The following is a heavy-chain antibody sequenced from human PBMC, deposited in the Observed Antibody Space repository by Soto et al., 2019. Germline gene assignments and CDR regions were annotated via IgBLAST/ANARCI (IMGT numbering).Heavy chain of an antibody. CDR1: GYSFAGYW. V-gene: IGHV5-10-1*01. Sequence: PGESLKISCKGSGYSFAGYWITWVRQKPGKGLEWMGRIDPSDSQTYYSPSFRGHVTISVTKSITTVFLQWSSLRASDTAMYYCARRYCSSATCPRNYYGMDVWGQGTTVTSP. D-gene: IGHD2-2*01. CDR2: IDPSDSQT. J-gene: IGHJ6*02. CDR3: ARRYCSSATCPRNYYGMDV.